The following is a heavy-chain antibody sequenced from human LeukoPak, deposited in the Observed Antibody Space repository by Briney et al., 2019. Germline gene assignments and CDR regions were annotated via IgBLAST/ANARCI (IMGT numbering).Heavy chain of an antibody. V-gene: IGHV1-3*03. J-gene: IGHJ3*02. CDR1: GYTFTSYA. D-gene: IGHD1-26*01. CDR2: INAGNGNT. Sequence: ASVKVSCKASGYTFTSYAMHWVRQAPGQRLEWMGWINAGNGNTKYSQEFQGRVTITRDTSASTAYMELSSLRSEDMAVYYCARDRGGSYRDAFDIWGQGTMVTVSS. CDR3: ARDRGGSYRDAFDI.